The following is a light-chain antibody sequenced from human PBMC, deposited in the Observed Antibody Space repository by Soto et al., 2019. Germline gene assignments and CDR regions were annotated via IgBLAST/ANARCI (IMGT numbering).Light chain of an antibody. CDR3: TAWDDNLNGLL. J-gene: IGLJ2*01. V-gene: IGLV1-44*01. CDR2: TTN. CDR1: SSNIGNNT. Sequence: QSVLTQPPSASGTPGQRVTISCSGSSSNIGNNTVNWYQQLPGTAPKLLICTTNQRPSGVPDRFSGSKSGTSASLAISGLQSEDEADYYCTAWDDNLNGLLFGGGTKLTVL.